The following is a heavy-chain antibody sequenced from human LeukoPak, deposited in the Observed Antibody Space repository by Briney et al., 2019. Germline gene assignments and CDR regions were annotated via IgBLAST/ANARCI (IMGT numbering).Heavy chain of an antibody. CDR3: ARVVSSGWYETDY. V-gene: IGHV3-66*01. J-gene: IGHJ4*02. CDR2: IYSGGST. D-gene: IGHD6-19*01. CDR1: GFTVSSNY. Sequence: QAGGSLRLSCAASGFTVSSNYMSWVRQAPGKGLEWVSVIYSGGSTYCADSVKGRFTISRDNSKNTLYLQMNSLRAEDTAVYYCARVVSSGWYETDYWGQGTLVTVPS.